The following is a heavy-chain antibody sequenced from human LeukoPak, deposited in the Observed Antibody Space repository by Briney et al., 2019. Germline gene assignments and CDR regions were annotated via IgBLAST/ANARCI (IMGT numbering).Heavy chain of an antibody. CDR3: ARVEAGATSNLYYYYYYMDV. Sequence: PSETLSPTCTVSGGSISSSSYYWGWIRQPPGKGLEWIGSIYYSGSTYYNPSLKSRVTISVDTSKNQFSLKLSSVTAADTAVYYCARVEAGATSNLYYYYYYMDVWGKGTTVTVSS. V-gene: IGHV4-39*07. CDR2: IYYSGST. D-gene: IGHD1-26*01. CDR1: GGSISSSSYY. J-gene: IGHJ6*03.